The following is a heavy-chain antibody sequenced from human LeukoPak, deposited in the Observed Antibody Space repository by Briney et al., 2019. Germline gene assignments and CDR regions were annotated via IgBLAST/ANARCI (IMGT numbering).Heavy chain of an antibody. D-gene: IGHD3-10*01. J-gene: IGHJ4*02. CDR3: ARRGLDY. CDR1: GYTFTSYG. Sequence: ASVKVSCKASGYTFTSYGISWVRQAPGQGLEWMGWINNYNNNTNYVQKFQGRVTMTTDTSTNTAYMELRSLRSDDTAVYYCARRGLDYWGQGTLVTVSS. V-gene: IGHV1-18*01. CDR2: INNYNNNT.